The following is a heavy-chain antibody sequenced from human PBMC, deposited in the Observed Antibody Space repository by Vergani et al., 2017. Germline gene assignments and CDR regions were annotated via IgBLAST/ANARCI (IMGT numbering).Heavy chain of an antibody. Sequence: EVQLLESGGSLKQPGGSVRLSCAASGFMFSTYAMHWVRQAPGKGLEWVSALTGGGGSTYYADSFKGRFIISRDNSRDTLYRQMNSLRPEDTATYYCVKDAGSYENFFDSWGQGTLVTVSS. CDR3: VKDAGSYENFFDS. D-gene: IGHD1-26*01. CDR2: LTGGGGST. V-gene: IGHV3-23*01. CDR1: GFMFSTYA. J-gene: IGHJ4*02.